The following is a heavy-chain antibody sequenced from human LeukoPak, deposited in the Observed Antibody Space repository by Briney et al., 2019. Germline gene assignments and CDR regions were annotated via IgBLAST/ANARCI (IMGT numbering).Heavy chain of an antibody. CDR3: ARGPLEAYSSTHYYYYMDV. J-gene: IGHJ6*03. CDR1: GYTFTSYD. CDR2: MNPNSGNT. V-gene: IGHV1-8*03. D-gene: IGHD6-13*01. Sequence: ASVKVSCKASGYTFTSYDINWVRQATGQGLEWMGWMNPNSGNTGYAQKFQGRVTITRNTSISTAYMELSSLRSEDTAVYYCARGPLEAYSSTHYYYYMDVWGQGTLVTVSS.